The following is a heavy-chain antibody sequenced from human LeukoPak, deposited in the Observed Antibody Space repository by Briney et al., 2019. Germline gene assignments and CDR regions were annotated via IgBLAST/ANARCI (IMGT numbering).Heavy chain of an antibody. J-gene: IGHJ4*02. D-gene: IGHD3/OR15-3a*01. CDR1: GGSISSGDYY. Sequence: SETLSLTCTVSGGSISSGDYYWSWIRQPPGKGLEWIGYIYYSGSTYYNPSLKSRVTISVDTSKNQFSLKLSSVTAADTAVYYCAIRTMHFGPQVGWGQGTLVTVSS. CDR3: AIRTMHFGPQVG. CDR2: IYYSGST. V-gene: IGHV4-30-4*01.